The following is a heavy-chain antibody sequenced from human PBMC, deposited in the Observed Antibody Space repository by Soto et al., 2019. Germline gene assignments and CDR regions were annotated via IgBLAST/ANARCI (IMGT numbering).Heavy chain of an antibody. V-gene: IGHV3-74*01. D-gene: IGHD5-12*01. CDR3: VRIRRGDGYTFGH. Sequence: EVQLVESGGVSVQPGGSLRLSCTASGFTLSNYWMHWVRQAPGKGLVWVSRINTDGSTPTYADSVKGRFTISRDNAKNKLYLQMNSLRDEDTAVYYCVRIRRGDGYTFGHWGQGTLVTVSS. CDR2: INTDGSTP. J-gene: IGHJ4*02. CDR1: GFTLSNYW.